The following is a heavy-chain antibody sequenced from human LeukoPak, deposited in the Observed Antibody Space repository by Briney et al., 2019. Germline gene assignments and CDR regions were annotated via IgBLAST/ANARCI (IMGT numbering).Heavy chain of an antibody. Sequence: PGGSLRLSCTASGFTFSDYFMSWIRQAPGKGLEWVAVISYDGSNKCYADSVKGRFTISRDNSKNTLYLQMNSLRAEDTAVYYCAKASLVRGSVFWGQGTLVTVSS. CDR2: ISYDGSNK. CDR1: GFTFSDYF. J-gene: IGHJ4*02. V-gene: IGHV3-30*18. CDR3: AKASLVRGSVF. D-gene: IGHD3-10*01.